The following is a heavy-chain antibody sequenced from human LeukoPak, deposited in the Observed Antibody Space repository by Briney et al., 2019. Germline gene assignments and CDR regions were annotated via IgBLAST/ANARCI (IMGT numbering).Heavy chain of an antibody. CDR3: ARLRPQLVPYDY. CDR2: ISAYNGNT. J-gene: IGHJ4*02. Sequence: ASVKVSCKASGYTFTSYGISWVRQAPGQGLEWMGWISAYNGNTNYAQKFQGRVTMTTDTSTSTAYMELRSLRSDDTAVYYCARLRPQLVPYDYWGQGTLVTVSS. D-gene: IGHD6-13*01. V-gene: IGHV1-18*01. CDR1: GYTFTSYG.